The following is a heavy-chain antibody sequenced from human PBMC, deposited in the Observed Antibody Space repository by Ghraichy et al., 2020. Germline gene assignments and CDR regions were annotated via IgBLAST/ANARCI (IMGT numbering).Heavy chain of an antibody. D-gene: IGHD5-24*01. V-gene: IGHV4-31*03. CDR3: ARYRRDGYNYNYFYGMDV. CDR1: GGSISSGGYY. CDR2: IYYTGST. J-gene: IGHJ6*02. Sequence: SQTLSLTCTVSGGSISSGGYYWSWIRQHPGKGLEWIGYIYYTGSTYYNPSLKSRVTISLDTSKSQFSLKLSSVTAADTAVYYCARYRRDGYNYNYFYGMDVWGQGTTVTVSS.